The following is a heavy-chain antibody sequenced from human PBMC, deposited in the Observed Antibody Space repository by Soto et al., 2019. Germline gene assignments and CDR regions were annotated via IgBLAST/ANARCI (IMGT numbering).Heavy chain of an antibody. CDR3: AKGRGYCSSTSCYVASDY. D-gene: IGHD2-2*01. Sequence: EVQLLESGGGLVQPGGSLRLSCAASGFTFSSYAMSWVRQAPGKGLEWVSAISGSGGSTFYAGSVKGRFTISRDNSKAKVYLKMNSLGAEDTAVYYCAKGRGYCSSTSCYVASDYWGQGTLVTVSS. V-gene: IGHV3-23*01. J-gene: IGHJ4*02. CDR2: ISGSGGST. CDR1: GFTFSSYA.